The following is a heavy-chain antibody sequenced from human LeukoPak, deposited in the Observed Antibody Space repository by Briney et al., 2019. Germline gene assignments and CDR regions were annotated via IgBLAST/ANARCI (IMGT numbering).Heavy chain of an antibody. J-gene: IGHJ3*02. D-gene: IGHD3-9*01. CDR3: ARGLTSTDAFDI. CDR2: IDYSGST. V-gene: IGHV4-39*07. CDR1: GGSISSSSYY. Sequence: SSETLSLTCTVSGGSISSSSYYWGWIRQPPGRGLEWIGSIDYSGSTYYNPSLKSRFTISVDTSKNQFSLKLSSVTAADTAVYYCARGLTSTDAFDIWGQGTMVTVSS.